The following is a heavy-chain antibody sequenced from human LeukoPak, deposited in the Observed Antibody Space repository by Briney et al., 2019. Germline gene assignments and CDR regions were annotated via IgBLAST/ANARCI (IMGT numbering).Heavy chain of an antibody. Sequence: PSETLSLTCAVYEGSLSGYFWSWIRQPPGKGLEWIGEISIAGEINYNPSLRSRATISMDTTKNQFSLRLTSVIAADTALYYCVRQIGAGAFDSWGRDRVVTVSS. D-gene: IGHD6-19*01. CDR3: VRQIGAGAFDS. CDR1: EGSLSGYF. J-gene: IGHJ5*01. CDR2: ISIAGEI. V-gene: IGHV4-34*01.